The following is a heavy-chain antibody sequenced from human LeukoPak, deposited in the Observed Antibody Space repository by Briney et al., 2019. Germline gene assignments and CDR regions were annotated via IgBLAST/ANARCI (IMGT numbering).Heavy chain of an antibody. J-gene: IGHJ4*02. V-gene: IGHV1-46*01. Sequence: ASVKVSCKASGGTFSSYAISLVRQAPGQGLEWMGIINPSGGSTSYAQKFQGRVTMTRDTSTSTVYMELSSLRSEDTAVYYCARDEGSYGCDYWGQGTLVTVSS. CDR2: INPSGGST. CDR3: ARDEGSYGCDY. CDR1: GGTFSSYA. D-gene: IGHD5-18*01.